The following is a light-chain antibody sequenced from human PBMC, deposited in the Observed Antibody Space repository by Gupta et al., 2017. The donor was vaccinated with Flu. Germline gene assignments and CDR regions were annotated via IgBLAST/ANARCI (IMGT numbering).Light chain of an antibody. CDR1: QTISSW. CDR2: KAS. V-gene: IGKV1-5*03. CDR3: QQAHSAFS. J-gene: IGKJ3*01. Sequence: DIQMTQSPSTLSASVGDRVTITCRASQTISSWLAWYQQKPGRAPQLLIYKASTLQSGVASRFSGTGSGTEFTLTIISLQADDFATYYCQQAHSAFSFGAGTKVDIK.